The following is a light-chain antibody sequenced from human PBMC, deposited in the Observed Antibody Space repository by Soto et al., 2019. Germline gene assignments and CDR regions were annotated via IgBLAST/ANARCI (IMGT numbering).Light chain of an antibody. J-gene: IGKJ2*01. CDR1: RSITSRH. V-gene: IGKV3-20*01. CDR3: QQYDSSPYT. CDR2: AAS. Sequence: DIVLTQSPGTLSVSPGERATLSCRASRSITSRHLAWYQQKPGQAPRLLVFAASGRPAAIPDRFSGSGSGTDFTLTISRLEPEDFAMYYCQQYDSSPYTFGRGTRLAIK.